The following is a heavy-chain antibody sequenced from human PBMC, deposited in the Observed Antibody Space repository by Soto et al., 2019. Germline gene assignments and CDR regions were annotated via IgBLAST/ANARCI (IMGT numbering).Heavy chain of an antibody. CDR2: ISSSSSTI. V-gene: IGHV3-48*01. CDR1: GFTFSNYN. D-gene: IGHD2-21*01. CDR3: ARIFSVTVVKGPFDY. Sequence: EVPLVESGGGFVQPGGSLRLSCAASGFTFSNYNVNWVRQAPGKGLEWISYISSSSSTIYYADSVKGRFTISRDNAKNSLYLQMNSLRAEDTAVYYCARIFSVTVVKGPFDYWGQGTLVTVSS. J-gene: IGHJ4*02.